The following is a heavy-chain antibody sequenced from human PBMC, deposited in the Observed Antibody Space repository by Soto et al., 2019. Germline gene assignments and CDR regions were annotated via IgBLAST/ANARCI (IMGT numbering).Heavy chain of an antibody. CDR2: ISAYNGNT. V-gene: IGHV1-18*01. CDR1: GYTFTSYG. J-gene: IGHJ4*02. D-gene: IGHD2-15*01. CDR3: ARESRYCSGGSCYFLPGIDY. Sequence: ASVKVSCKASGYTFTSYGISWVRQAPGQGLERMGWISAYNGNTNYAQKLQGRVTMTTDTSTSTAYMELRSLRSDDTAVYYCARESRYCSGGSCYFLPGIDYWGQGTLVTVSS.